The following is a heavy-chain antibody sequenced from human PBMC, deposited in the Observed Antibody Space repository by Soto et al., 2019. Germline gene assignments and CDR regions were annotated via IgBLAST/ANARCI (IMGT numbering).Heavy chain of an antibody. V-gene: IGHV3-48*03. D-gene: IGHD6-19*01. Sequence: EVQLVESGGGLVQPGGSLRLSCATSGFTFSSYEMNWVRQAPGKGLEWVSYISSSGSTIYYADSVKGRFTISRDNAKHSLYLQMNSLRAEDTAVYYCAGGSIRGWTTPFDYWGQGTLVTVSS. CDR1: GFTFSSYE. CDR3: AGGSIRGWTTPFDY. CDR2: ISSSGSTI. J-gene: IGHJ4*02.